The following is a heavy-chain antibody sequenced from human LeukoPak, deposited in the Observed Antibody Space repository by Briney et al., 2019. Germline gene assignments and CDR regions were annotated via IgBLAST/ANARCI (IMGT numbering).Heavy chain of an antibody. J-gene: IGHJ3*02. CDR1: GFTFSSYW. D-gene: IGHD5-12*01. CDR3: ARDRGYAFDI. Sequence: PGGSLRLSCAASGFTFSSYWMHWVRQAPGKGLVWVSHIKSDGSTTRYADSVKGRFTISRDNAKNTLYLQMNSLRAEDTAVYYCARDRGYAFDIWGQGTMVTVSS. CDR2: IKSDGSTT. V-gene: IGHV3-74*01.